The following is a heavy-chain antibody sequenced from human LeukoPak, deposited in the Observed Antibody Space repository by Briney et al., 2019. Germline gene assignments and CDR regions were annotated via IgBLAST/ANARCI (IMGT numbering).Heavy chain of an antibody. D-gene: IGHD4-11*01. V-gene: IGHV4-59*12. J-gene: IGHJ5*01. CDR1: GDSINSYY. CDR3: ARLLHDWFDS. CDR2: IYYRGSA. Sequence: SETLSLTCTVSGDSINSYYWSWIRHPPAKELEWLGYIYYRGSANYNPTLKSRVTISIDTSKNQFSLKLTSVAAADAAVYYCARLLHDWFDSWGQGTLVTVSS.